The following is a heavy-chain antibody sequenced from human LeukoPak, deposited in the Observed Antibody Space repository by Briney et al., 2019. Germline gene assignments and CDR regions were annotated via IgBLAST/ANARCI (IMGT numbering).Heavy chain of an antibody. CDR1: GFTFSSYW. V-gene: IGHV3-7*01. CDR2: IKQDGSEK. J-gene: IGHJ4*02. CDR3: ARGVVTGIDFYDY. Sequence: GGSLRLSCAASGFTFSSYWMSWVRQAPGKGLEWVANIKQDGSEKYYVDSVKGRFTTSRDNAKNSLYLQMNSLRAEDTAAYYCARGVVTGIDFYDYWGQGTLVTVSS. D-gene: IGHD1-20*01.